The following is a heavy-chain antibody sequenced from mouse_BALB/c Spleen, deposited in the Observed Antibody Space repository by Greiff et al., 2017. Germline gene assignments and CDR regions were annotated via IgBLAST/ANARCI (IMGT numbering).Heavy chain of an antibody. CDR3: ARGYGFDY. Sequence: VQLQQSGGGLVQPGGSLKLSCAASGFTFSSYGMSWVRQTPDKRLELVATINSNGGSTYYPDSVKGRFTISRDNAKNTLYLQMSSLKSEDTAMYYCARGYGFDYWGQGTTLTVSS. V-gene: IGHV5-6-3*01. J-gene: IGHJ2*01. D-gene: IGHD2-10*02. CDR1: GFTFSSYG. CDR2: INSNGGST.